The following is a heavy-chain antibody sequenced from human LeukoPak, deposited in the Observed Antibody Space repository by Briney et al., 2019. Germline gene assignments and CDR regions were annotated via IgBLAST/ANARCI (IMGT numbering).Heavy chain of an antibody. J-gene: IGHJ4*02. V-gene: IGHV1-2*02. CDR1: GYTFPGYY. D-gene: IGHD2-21*02. CDR2: INPNSGGT. CDR3: ASLRDSSASAGAFDY. Sequence: GASVKVSCKASGYTFPGYYMHWVRQAPGQGLEWMGWINPNSGGTNYAQKFQGRVTMTRDTSISTAYMELSRLRSDDTAVYYCASLRDSSASAGAFDYWGQGTLVTVSS.